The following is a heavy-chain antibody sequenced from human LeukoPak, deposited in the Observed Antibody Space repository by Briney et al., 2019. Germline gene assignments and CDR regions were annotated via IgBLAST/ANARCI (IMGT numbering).Heavy chain of an antibody. Sequence: SETLSLTCSVSLNSLSNNNGSWASIRQLPGKGLEWIGTMPFDERVSDNEMPWDNPSLKGRATISAEKSKNKLCLKMKWVTAADTASYYCAALALSGVAGRGWFDAWGQGTLVIVSS. CDR1: LNSLSNNNGS. CDR3: AALALSGVAGRGWFDA. J-gene: IGHJ5*02. V-gene: IGHV4-39*01. CDR2: VSDNEMP. D-gene: IGHD3-3*01.